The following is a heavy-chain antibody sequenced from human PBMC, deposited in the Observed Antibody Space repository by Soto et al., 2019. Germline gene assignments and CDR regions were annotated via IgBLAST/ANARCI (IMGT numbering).Heavy chain of an antibody. Sequence: QVQLVESGGGVVQPGRSLRLSCAASGFTFSSSGMHWVRQAPGKGLEWVAVLSYDGTNEFYADSVKDRFTISRDNSKNTLYLQMNSLRAEDTALYYCAKGSWCSRTSCYSLHFDHWGQGTLVTVSS. CDR1: GFTFSSSG. V-gene: IGHV3-30*18. CDR3: AKGSWCSRTSCYSLHFDH. D-gene: IGHD2-2*01. J-gene: IGHJ4*02. CDR2: LSYDGTNE.